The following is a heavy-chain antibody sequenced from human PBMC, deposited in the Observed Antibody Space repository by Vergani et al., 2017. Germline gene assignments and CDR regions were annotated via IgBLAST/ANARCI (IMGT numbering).Heavy chain of an antibody. CDR2: LSASDRRT. CDR3: AKVGRSEVAGTFGAFDI. D-gene: IGHD6-19*01. Sequence: EVQLLESGGDLVQPGGSLRLSCAASGFTFIMHAMSWVRQAPGKGLEWVSTLSASDRRTHYADPVKGRFTISRDISKNTLFLHMNRLRPEDTAVYYCAKVGRSEVAGTFGAFDIWGQGTMVTVSS. V-gene: IGHV3-23*01. J-gene: IGHJ3*02. CDR1: GFTFIMHA.